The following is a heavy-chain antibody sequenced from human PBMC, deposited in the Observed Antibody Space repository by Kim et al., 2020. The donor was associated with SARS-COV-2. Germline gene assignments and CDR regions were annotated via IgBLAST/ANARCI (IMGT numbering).Heavy chain of an antibody. V-gene: IGHV1-24*01. CDR1: GYTLTALS. Sequence: ASVKVSCKVSGYTLTALSMHWVRQAPGKGLEWMGCFDPEGGETIYAQKFQGRVTMTEDTSTDTAYMELSGLRSEDTAVYYCATTSNHCGSGKKEKGWFDPRGQGTPVTVSS. J-gene: IGHJ5*02. D-gene: IGHD3-10*01. CDR3: ATTSNHCGSGKKEKGWFDP. CDR2: FDPEGGET.